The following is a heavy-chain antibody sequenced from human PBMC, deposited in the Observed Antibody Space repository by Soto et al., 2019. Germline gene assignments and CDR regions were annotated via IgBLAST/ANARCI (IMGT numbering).Heavy chain of an antibody. Sequence: PXECLNLYVQCSGSIFSRRSISLVLEVPGKGLEWMGRINPRDSYTSYSPSFQGHVTISVDKSINTVYLRWSSLKASDSAKYYCAGHGGGRIEITGYNGMDVWGQGTTVTVSS. D-gene: IGHD3-9*01. V-gene: IGHV5-10-1*01. CDR3: AGHGGGRIEITGYNGMDV. CDR2: INPRDSYT. CDR1: GSIFSRRS. J-gene: IGHJ6*02.